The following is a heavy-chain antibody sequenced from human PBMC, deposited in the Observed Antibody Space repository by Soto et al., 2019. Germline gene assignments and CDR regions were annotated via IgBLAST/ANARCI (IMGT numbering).Heavy chain of an antibody. D-gene: IGHD3-3*01. CDR3: ARENDFWSCYFTPDAFDI. J-gene: IGHJ3*02. Sequence: QVQLVQSGAEVKKPGASVKVSCKASGYTFTSYGISWVRQAPGQGLEWMGWISAYNGNTNYAQKLQGRVTMTTDTSTSSAYMELRSLISDDTAVYYCARENDFWSCYFTPDAFDIWGQGTMVTVSS. V-gene: IGHV1-18*01. CDR2: ISAYNGNT. CDR1: GYTFTSYG.